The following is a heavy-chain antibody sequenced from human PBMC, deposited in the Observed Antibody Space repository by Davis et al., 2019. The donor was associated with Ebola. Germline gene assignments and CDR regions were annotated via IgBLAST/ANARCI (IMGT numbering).Heavy chain of an antibody. V-gene: IGHV4-39*01. CDR2: IFYTGTS. CDR3: VRGFGGQQTYDY. CDR1: GGSIRNTNYY. Sequence: MPSETLSLTCSVSGGSIRNTNYYCAWVRQPPGKGLEWIGSIFYTGTSYFNSSLKSRVTVSVDTSKNQFSLKLSSVIAADTAVYYCVRGFGGQQTYDYWGLGTLVSVSP. J-gene: IGHJ4*02. D-gene: IGHD6-13*01.